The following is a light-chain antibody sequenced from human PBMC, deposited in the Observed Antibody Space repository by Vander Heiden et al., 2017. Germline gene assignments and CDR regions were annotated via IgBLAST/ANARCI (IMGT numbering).Light chain of an antibody. CDR2: DAS. CDR3: QQRSNWPPLT. J-gene: IGKJ4*01. Sequence: EFVLTQSPAILSLSPGERAPLAYRASLAVSSYVACYQQKPGQAPSLLIYDASNRATSIPARFSGSGSGTDFTLTISSLEPEDFAVNYCQQRSNWPPLTFGGGTKVEIK. V-gene: IGKV3-11*01. CDR1: LAVSSY.